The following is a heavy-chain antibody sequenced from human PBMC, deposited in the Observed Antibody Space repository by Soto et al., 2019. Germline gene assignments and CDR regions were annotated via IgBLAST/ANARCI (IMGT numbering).Heavy chain of an antibody. CDR1: GVSVSSGSHY. Sequence: KTSETLSLTCSVSGVSVSSGSHYWSWIRQSPGKGLEWIGFIYYSGSTNYNPSLKSRVTISVDTSKNQFSLKVTSVNAADTAVYFCARDPLGYSSSHFFDQWGQGTLVTVSS. CDR2: IYYSGST. J-gene: IGHJ4*02. CDR3: ARDPLGYSSSHFFDQ. V-gene: IGHV4-61*01. D-gene: IGHD6-19*01.